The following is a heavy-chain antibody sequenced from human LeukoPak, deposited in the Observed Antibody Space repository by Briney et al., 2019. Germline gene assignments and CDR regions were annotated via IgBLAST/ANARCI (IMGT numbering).Heavy chain of an antibody. Sequence: SETLSLTCTVSGGSISSGSYYWSWIRQPAGKGLEWIGRIYTSGSTNYNPSLKSRVTISVDTSKNQFSLKLSSVTAADTAVYYCASSQYSAIRSYYYMDVWGKGTTVTVSS. V-gene: IGHV4-61*02. J-gene: IGHJ6*03. D-gene: IGHD1-26*01. CDR2: IYTSGST. CDR1: GGSISSGSYY. CDR3: ASSQYSAIRSYYYMDV.